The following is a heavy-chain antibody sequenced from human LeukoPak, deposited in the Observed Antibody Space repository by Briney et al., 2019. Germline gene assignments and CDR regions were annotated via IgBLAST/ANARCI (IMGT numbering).Heavy chain of an antibody. V-gene: IGHV1-2*02. J-gene: IGHJ4*02. CDR3: ARDGDYCSGGSCDLYYFEY. D-gene: IGHD2-15*01. Sequence: GASVKVSCKASVYTFTGYYMHWVRQAPGQGLEWMGWINPNSGGTNYAQKFQGRVTMTRDTSISTAYMELSRLRSDDTAVYYCARDGDYCSGGSCDLYYFEYGGQGTLVTVFS. CDR1: VYTFTGYY. CDR2: INPNSGGT.